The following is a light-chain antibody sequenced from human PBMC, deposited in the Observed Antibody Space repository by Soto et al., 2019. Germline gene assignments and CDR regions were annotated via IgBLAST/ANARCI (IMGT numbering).Light chain of an antibody. CDR2: DVS. J-gene: IGLJ1*01. Sequence: HSALTQPASVSGSPLQSITISCTGTSSDVGGYNYVSWYQQHPGKAPKLIIYDVSNRPSGVSNRFSGSKSGNTASLTISGLQAEDEADYYCSSYTSSSTPYVFGTGTKVPV. CDR1: SSDVGGYNY. V-gene: IGLV2-14*01. CDR3: SSYTSSSTPYV.